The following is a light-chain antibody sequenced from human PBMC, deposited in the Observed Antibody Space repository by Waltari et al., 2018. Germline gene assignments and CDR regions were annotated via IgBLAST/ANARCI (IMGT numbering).Light chain of an antibody. J-gene: IGLJ3*02. Sequence: SSELTQDPAVSVALGQTVRFTCQGGCLRTSYASWYQLNPGQAPVLVIYGKDKRPSGIPDRISGYSSGTTSSLTITGAQAEDEADYYCSSRNGRANQVVFAGGTKVTVL. V-gene: IGLV3-19*01. CDR2: GKD. CDR3: SSRNGRANQVV. CDR1: CLRTSY.